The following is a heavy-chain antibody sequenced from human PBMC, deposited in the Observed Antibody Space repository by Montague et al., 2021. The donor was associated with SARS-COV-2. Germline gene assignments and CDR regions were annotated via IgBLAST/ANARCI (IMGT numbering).Heavy chain of an antibody. Sequence: SETLSPTCAVYGGSFSGYYWSWIRQPPGKGLEWIGEINHSGSTNYNPSLKSRVTISVDTSKNQFSLKLSPVTAADTAVYYCASVSGSGYAFDYWGQGTLVTVSS. CDR3: ASVSGSGYAFDY. J-gene: IGHJ4*02. V-gene: IGHV4-34*01. CDR2: INHSGST. D-gene: IGHD2-2*01. CDR1: GGSFSGYY.